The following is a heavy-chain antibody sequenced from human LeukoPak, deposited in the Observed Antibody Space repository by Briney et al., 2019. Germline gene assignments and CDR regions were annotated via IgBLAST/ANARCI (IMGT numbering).Heavy chain of an antibody. J-gene: IGHJ4*02. Sequence: PSETLSLTCTVSDDSITMYYWTWIRQPPGKGLEWIGYVDHTGSTNFNPSLNGRVSISRDTSKNLFSLRLRSVTAADTAVYYCARGAVAYYYFDNWGQGTLVTVSS. D-gene: IGHD6-19*01. CDR1: DDSITMYY. CDR2: VDHTGST. CDR3: ARGAVAYYYFDN. V-gene: IGHV4-59*01.